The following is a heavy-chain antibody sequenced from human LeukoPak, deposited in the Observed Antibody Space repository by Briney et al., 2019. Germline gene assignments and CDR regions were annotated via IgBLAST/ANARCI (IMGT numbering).Heavy chain of an antibody. V-gene: IGHV4-59*01. CDR3: ASLYYGSGSFDY. D-gene: IGHD3-10*01. CDR1: GGSISSYY. CDR2: IYHSGST. Sequence: PSETLSLTCTVSGGSISSYYWSWIRQPPGKGLEWIGYIYHSGSTNYNTSLQSRVTISVDTSKNQFSLKLTSVTAADTAVYYCASLYYGSGSFDYWGQGTLVTVSS. J-gene: IGHJ4*02.